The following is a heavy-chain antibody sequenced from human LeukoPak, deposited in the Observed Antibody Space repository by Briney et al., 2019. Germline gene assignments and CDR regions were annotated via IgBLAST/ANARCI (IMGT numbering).Heavy chain of an antibody. J-gene: IGHJ5*02. D-gene: IGHD6-19*01. Sequence: TAETLTLTCAASGCTFSSYYWHWIRQPPGKGLEWVAFIRYDGSNKYYADSVKGRFTISRDNSKNTLYLQMSSLRAEDTGVYYCAKDLSVAGMDWFDPWGQGALVTVSS. V-gene: IGHV3-30*02. CDR3: AKDLSVAGMDWFDP. CDR1: GCTFSSYY. CDR2: IRYDGSNK.